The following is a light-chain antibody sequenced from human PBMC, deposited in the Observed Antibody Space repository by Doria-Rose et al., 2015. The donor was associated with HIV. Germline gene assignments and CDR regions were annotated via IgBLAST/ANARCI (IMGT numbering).Light chain of an antibody. CDR3: QQYDSSKLT. J-gene: IGKJ4*01. CDR2: GAS. Sequence: LSWYLQKPGRAPRLLIYGASNRAIGIPDRFSGSGSGTDFTLTISRLEPEDFAVYYCQQYDSSKLTFGGGTKVE. V-gene: IGKV3-20*01.